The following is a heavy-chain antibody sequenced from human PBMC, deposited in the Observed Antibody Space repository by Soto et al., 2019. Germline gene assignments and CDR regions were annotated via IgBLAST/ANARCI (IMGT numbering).Heavy chain of an antibody. J-gene: IGHJ4*02. CDR2: ISSSSSYI. Sequence: PGGSLRLSCTASGFIFSSYSMSWVRQAPGKGLEWVSSISSSSSYIYYADSVKGRFTISRDNAKNSLYLQMNSLRAEDAAVYYCARDRNIVAQSYSAYWGQGTSVTVSS. CDR3: ARDRNIVAQSYSAY. V-gene: IGHV3-21*01. CDR1: GFIFSSYS. D-gene: IGHD5-12*01.